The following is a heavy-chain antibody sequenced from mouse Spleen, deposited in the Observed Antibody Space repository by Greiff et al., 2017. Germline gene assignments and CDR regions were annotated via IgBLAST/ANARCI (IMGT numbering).Heavy chain of an antibody. CDR2: IDPETGGT. J-gene: IGHJ3*01. D-gene: IGHD2-4*01. Sequence: VQLQQSGAELVRPGASVTLSCKASGYTFTDYEMHWVKQTPVHGLEWIGAIDPETGGTAYNQKFKGKATLTVDKSSSTAYMELNSLTSEDSAVYYCARSATMITTWGFAYWGQGTLVTVSA. CDR1: GYTFTDYE. CDR3: ARSATMITTWGFAY. V-gene: IGHV1-15*01.